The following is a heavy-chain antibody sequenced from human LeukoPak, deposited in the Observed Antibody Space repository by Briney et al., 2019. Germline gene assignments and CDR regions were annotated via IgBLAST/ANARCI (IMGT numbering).Heavy chain of an antibody. D-gene: IGHD3-9*01. CDR2: ISSSGSYI. J-gene: IGHJ5*02. V-gene: IGHV3-21*01. Sequence: PGGSLRLSCAASGFTFSSYSMNWVRQAPGKGLEWVSSISSSGSYIYYADSVKGRFTISRDNAKNSLYLQMNSLRAEDTAVYYCARGSLYYDILTGYYTNWFDPWGQGTLVTVSS. CDR3: ARGSLYYDILTGYYTNWFDP. CDR1: GFTFSSYS.